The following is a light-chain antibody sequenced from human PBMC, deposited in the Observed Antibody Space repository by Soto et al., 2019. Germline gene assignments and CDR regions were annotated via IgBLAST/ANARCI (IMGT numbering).Light chain of an antibody. CDR1: QSISNS. CDR3: QQSHSIPLT. Sequence: DIQMTQSPSSLSAFLGDRVTISCRASQSISNSLNWYHQKPGKAPKLLISAISTLQSGVPSTFTGSGSGTDFTLTISSLQPEDFATYYCQQSHSIPLTFGPGTKVDVK. J-gene: IGKJ4*01. CDR2: AIS. V-gene: IGKV1-39*01.